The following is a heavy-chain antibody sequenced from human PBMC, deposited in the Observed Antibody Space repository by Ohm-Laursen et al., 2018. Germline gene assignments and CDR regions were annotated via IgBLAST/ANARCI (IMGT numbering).Heavy chain of an antibody. J-gene: IGHJ4*02. CDR3: ATGGYYLDY. CDR2: VKSKVDGGTT. CDR1: GFTFSGYA. V-gene: IGHV3-15*01. Sequence: SLRLSCAASGFTFSGYAMNWVRQAPGKGLEWVGRVKSKVDGGTTDYAAPVKGRFTISRDDSKNTVYLQMNSLKTEDTAVYYCATGGYYLDYWGLGTLLTVSS.